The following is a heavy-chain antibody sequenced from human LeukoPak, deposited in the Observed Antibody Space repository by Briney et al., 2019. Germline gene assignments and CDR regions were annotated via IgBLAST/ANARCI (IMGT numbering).Heavy chain of an antibody. CDR3: AKDVVPEYYDFWSGYQGDY. CDR1: KFTVSSNY. V-gene: IGHV3-66*02. Sequence: GGSLRLSCAASKFTVSSNYMSWVRQAPGKGLEWVSVIYSGGSTYYADSVKGRFTISRDNSKNTLYLQMNSLRAEDTAVYYCAKDVVPEYYDFWSGYQGDYWGQGTLVTVSS. D-gene: IGHD3-3*01. J-gene: IGHJ4*02. CDR2: IYSGGST.